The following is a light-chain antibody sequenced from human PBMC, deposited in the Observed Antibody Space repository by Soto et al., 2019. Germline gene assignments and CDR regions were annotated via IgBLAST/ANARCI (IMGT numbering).Light chain of an antibody. Sequence: IQMSQSPSSVSASVGGSVTITCRASQGISVWLAWYQQRPETAPKLLIYGATGLQSGVPSRFRGGGSGTEFSLTITNLQPEDFATYYCQQAPTFPFTFGPGTKVDV. CDR3: QQAPTFPFT. CDR2: GAT. J-gene: IGKJ3*01. CDR1: QGISVW. V-gene: IGKV1D-12*01.